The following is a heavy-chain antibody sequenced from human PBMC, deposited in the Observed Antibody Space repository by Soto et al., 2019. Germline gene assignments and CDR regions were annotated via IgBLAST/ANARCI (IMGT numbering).Heavy chain of an antibody. CDR1: GYTFITYY. Sequence: VQLVQSGAEVKKPGASVKVSCKASGYTFITYYMNWVRQAPGQGLEWLGIINPSGGSTSYAQKFQGRVTLTRDTSTSTVYMELSSLRSEDTAVYYCARVDSSSLSDWFDSWGQGTLVTVSS. V-gene: IGHV1-46*01. D-gene: IGHD3-22*01. CDR2: INPSGGST. CDR3: ARVDSSSLSDWFDS. J-gene: IGHJ5*01.